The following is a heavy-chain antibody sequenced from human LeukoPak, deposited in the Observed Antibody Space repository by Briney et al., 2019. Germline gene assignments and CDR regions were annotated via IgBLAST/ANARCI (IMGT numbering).Heavy chain of an antibody. D-gene: IGHD6-13*01. Sequence: ASVKVSCKASGYTFTSYDINWVRQATGQGLEWMGWMNPNSGNTGYAQKFQGRVTITRNTSISTAYMELSSLRSEDTAVYYCARSNGDSSSWPNNWFDPWGQGTLVTVSS. J-gene: IGHJ5*02. V-gene: IGHV1-8*03. CDR2: MNPNSGNT. CDR3: ARSNGDSSSWPNNWFDP. CDR1: GYTFTSYD.